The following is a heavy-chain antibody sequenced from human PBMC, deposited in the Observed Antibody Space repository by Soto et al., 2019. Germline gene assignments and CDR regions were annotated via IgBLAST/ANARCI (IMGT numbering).Heavy chain of an antibody. Sequence: ASVKVSCKASGYTFTSYGISWVRQAPGQGLEWMGWISAYNGNTNYAQKLQGRVTMTTDTSTRTAYMELSSLRSDDTAVYYCARDNYYGSGGYPPTPLYYYGMYVWGTGNTVTVSS. V-gene: IGHV1-18*04. J-gene: IGHJ6*01. CDR3: ARDNYYGSGGYPPTPLYYYGMYV. CDR2: ISAYNGNT. D-gene: IGHD3-10*01. CDR1: GYTFTSYG.